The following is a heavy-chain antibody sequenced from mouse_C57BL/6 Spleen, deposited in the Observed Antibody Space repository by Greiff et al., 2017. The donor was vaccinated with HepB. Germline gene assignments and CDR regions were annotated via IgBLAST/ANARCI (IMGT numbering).Heavy chain of an antibody. J-gene: IGHJ1*03. CDR3: ARSLGSSPRWYFDV. D-gene: IGHD1-1*01. CDR2: IDPNSCGT. CDR1: GFNIKDDY. Sequence: QVQLQQSGAELVRPGASVKLSCTASGFNIKDDYMHWVKQRPEQGLEWIGRIDPNSCGTKYNEKFKSKATLTVDKPSSTAYMQLSSLTSEDSAVYYCARSLGSSPRWYFDVWGTGTTVTVSS. V-gene: IGHV1-72*01.